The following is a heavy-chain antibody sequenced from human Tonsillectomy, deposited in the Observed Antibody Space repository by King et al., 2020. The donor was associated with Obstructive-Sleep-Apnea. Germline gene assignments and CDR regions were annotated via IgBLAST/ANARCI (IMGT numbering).Heavy chain of an antibody. CDR3: ARDGDCTGGSCYSVGVDF. V-gene: IGHV3-48*04. Sequence: VQLVESGGDLVQPGGSLRLSCAASGFTFSTYSMNWVRQAPGKGLEWVSYISVSGTTIYYADSVGGRFTISRDNAKNSLYLQMNSLTAEDTAIYYCARDGDCTGGSCYSVGVDFWGQGTLVTVSS. CDR2: ISVSGTTI. CDR1: GFTFSTYS. D-gene: IGHD2-15*01. J-gene: IGHJ4*02.